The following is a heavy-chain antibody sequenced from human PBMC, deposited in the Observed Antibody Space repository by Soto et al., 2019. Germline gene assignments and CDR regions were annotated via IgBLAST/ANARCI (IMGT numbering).Heavy chain of an antibody. D-gene: IGHD4-17*01. CDR3: VRYGDYVGYYFDY. J-gene: IGHJ4*02. CDR1: GGSISSGGYS. Sequence: SETLSLTCAVSGGSISSGGYSWSWIRQPPGKGLEWIGYIYHSGSTYYNPSLKSRVTISVDRSKNQFSLKLSSVTATDTAVYYCVRYGDYVGYYFDYWGQGTLVTVSS. CDR2: IYHSGST. V-gene: IGHV4-30-2*01.